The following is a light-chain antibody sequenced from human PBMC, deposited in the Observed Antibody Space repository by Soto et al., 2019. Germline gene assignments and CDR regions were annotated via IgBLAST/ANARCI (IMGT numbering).Light chain of an antibody. CDR1: QSISTW. Sequence: DIQMTQSPCTVSASLGDGVTITCRASQSISTWLAWYQQKPGKAPNLLIYDASTLESGGPSGFSGSGSGTEFTLTISSLQPDDSATYYCQQYNSYPYTFGQGTRLEI. CDR2: DAS. CDR3: QQYNSYPYT. V-gene: IGKV1-5*01. J-gene: IGKJ5*01.